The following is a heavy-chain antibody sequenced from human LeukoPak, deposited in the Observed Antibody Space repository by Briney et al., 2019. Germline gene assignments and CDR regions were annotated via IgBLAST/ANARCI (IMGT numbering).Heavy chain of an antibody. CDR2: IHPGDSET. CDR1: GYSFTSYW. CDR3: ARGRGYCSSSSCYDFDY. Sequence: PGESLKISCKGSGYSFTSYWIGWVRQMPGTGLEWMGIIHPGDSETTYSPSFQGHVTISADKSGTTTYLQWSSLKASDTAMYYCARGRGYCSSSSCYDFDYWGQGTLVTVSS. J-gene: IGHJ4*02. D-gene: IGHD2-2*01. V-gene: IGHV5-51*01.